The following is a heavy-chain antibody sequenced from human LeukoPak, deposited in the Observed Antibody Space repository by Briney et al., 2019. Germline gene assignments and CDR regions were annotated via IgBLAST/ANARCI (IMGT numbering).Heavy chain of an antibody. CDR2: ISWNSGSI. V-gene: IGHV3-9*01. D-gene: IGHD3-9*01. Sequence: GGSLRLSCAASGFTFDDYAMHWVRHAPGKGLEWVSGISWNSGSIGYADSVKGRFTISRDNAKNSLYLQMNSLRAEDTALYYCAKAYDILTGYDKNWFDPWGQGTLVTVSS. J-gene: IGHJ5*02. CDR1: GFTFDDYA. CDR3: AKAYDILTGYDKNWFDP.